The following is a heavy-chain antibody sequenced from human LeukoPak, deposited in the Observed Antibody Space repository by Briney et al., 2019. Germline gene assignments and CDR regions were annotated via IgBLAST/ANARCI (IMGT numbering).Heavy chain of an antibody. J-gene: IGHJ4*02. Sequence: PGGPLRLSCAASGFTFSTYWMSWVRQAPGKGLEWVSGISGSGGITHYADSVRGRFTISRDNSKNTLYLQMNSLRAEDTAVYYCAKDPTDFDSSGQTYFDYWGQGSLVTVSS. V-gene: IGHV3-23*01. D-gene: IGHD3-22*01. CDR3: AKDPTDFDSSGQTYFDY. CDR2: ISGSGGIT. CDR1: GFTFSTYW.